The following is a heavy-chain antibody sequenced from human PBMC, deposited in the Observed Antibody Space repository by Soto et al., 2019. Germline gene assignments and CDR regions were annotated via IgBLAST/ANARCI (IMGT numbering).Heavy chain of an antibody. CDR2: IYYSGST. Sequence: QVQLQESGPGLVKPSQTLSLTCTVSGGSISSGGYYWSWIRQHPGKGLEWIGYIYYSGSTYYNPSLKSRVTISVDTSKNQFSLKLSSVTAADTAVYYCARDRIDVEYYYYYGMDVWGQGTTVTVSS. V-gene: IGHV4-31*03. CDR1: GGSISSGGYY. J-gene: IGHJ6*02. D-gene: IGHD3-16*01. CDR3: ARDRIDVEYYYYYGMDV.